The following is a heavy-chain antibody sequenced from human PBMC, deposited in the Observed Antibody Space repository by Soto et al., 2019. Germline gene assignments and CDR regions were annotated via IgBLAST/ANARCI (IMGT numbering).Heavy chain of an antibody. Sequence: QVQLVESGGGVVQPGRSLRLSCAASGFTFSTYGMHWVRQAPGKGLEWVAVISFDGNIKYYADSVKGRFTISRDNSKYTLYLEMDSLSAEDTAIYYCAKVLEGSMITFGGVIAYWGQGALVTVSS. J-gene: IGHJ4*02. CDR1: GFTFSTYG. V-gene: IGHV3-30*18. CDR2: ISFDGNIK. CDR3: AKVLEGSMITFGGVIAY. D-gene: IGHD3-16*02.